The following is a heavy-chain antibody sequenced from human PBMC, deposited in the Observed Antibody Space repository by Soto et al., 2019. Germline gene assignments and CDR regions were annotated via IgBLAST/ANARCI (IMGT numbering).Heavy chain of an antibody. CDR1: GFTFTSNS. D-gene: IGHD3-3*01. V-gene: IGHV3-48*01. J-gene: IGHJ4*01. Sequence: EVQLVESGGGLIQPGGSLRLSCAASGFTFTSNSMNWVRQAPGKGLEWLSYISSSGGILYYADSVKCRFTVSRDNAKNSLYLQMNSLRAEDTAVYYCASGVVGYFDYCCHGTLVTVSS. CDR3: ASGVVGYFDY. CDR2: ISSSGGIL.